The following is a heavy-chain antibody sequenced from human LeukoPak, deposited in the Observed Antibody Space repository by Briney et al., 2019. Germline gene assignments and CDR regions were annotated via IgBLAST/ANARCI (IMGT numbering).Heavy chain of an antibody. CDR3: AKGQELDDGVFDS. Sequence: PGGSLRLSCAASGFTFSSIAMTWVRQAPGKGLEWVSTIRSNGETTYNADSVKGRFIISRDNSKKTLYLQLNSLRVEDTAIYYCAKGQELDDGVFDSWGQGTLVTVSS. J-gene: IGHJ4*02. CDR1: GFTFSSIA. V-gene: IGHV3-23*01. D-gene: IGHD1-1*01. CDR2: IRSNGETT.